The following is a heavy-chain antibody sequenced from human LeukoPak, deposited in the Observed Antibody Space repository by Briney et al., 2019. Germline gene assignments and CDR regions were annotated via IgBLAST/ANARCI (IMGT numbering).Heavy chain of an antibody. D-gene: IGHD5-24*01. Sequence: SETLSLTCTVSDGSSSSSSWNWIRQPPRQGLEWIGYIYYSGSTKYNPSLECRVTISVDTSKNQISLNLRSVTAADTAIYYCARRQQTGGDNGLHNWFDPWGQGILVTVSS. J-gene: IGHJ5*02. CDR3: ARRQQTGGDNGLHNWFDP. CDR1: DGSSSSSS. V-gene: IGHV4-59*08. CDR2: IYYSGST.